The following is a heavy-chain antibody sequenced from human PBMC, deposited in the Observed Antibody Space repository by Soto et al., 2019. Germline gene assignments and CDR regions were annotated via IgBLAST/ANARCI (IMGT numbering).Heavy chain of an antibody. J-gene: IGHJ6*02. V-gene: IGHV3-30-3*01. Sequence: QVQLVESGGGVVQPGRSLRLSCAASGFILSTYAMYWVRQAPGKGLEWVAVISYDGNNKYYADSVKGRFTISRDNSKXTXXXQXHSLRAEDPAVYYCARAGCDGGSCYTLVGLRYGMDVWGQGTTVTVSS. D-gene: IGHD2-15*01. CDR3: ARAGCDGGSCYTLVGLRYGMDV. CDR1: GFILSTYA. CDR2: ISYDGNNK.